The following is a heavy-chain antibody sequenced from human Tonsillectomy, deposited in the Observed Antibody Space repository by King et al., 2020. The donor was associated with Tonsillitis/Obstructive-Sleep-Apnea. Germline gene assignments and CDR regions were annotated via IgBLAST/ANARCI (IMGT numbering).Heavy chain of an antibody. CDR3: AKDRRRITILGVVRSFYLDF. CDR2: ISGSGGST. J-gene: IGHJ6*03. D-gene: IGHD3-3*01. Sequence: VQLVESGGGLVQTGGSLRLSCAASGFTFSSYAMSWVRQAPGKGLEWVSAISGSGGSTYYADSVKGRFTISRDNSKNTMYLKMNSLRAEDTAVYYCAKDRRRITILGVVRSFYLDFWGKGTTVTVSS. V-gene: IGHV3-23*04. CDR1: GFTFSSYA.